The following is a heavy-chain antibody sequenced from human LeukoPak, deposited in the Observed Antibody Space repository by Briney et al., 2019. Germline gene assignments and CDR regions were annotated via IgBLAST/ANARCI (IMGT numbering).Heavy chain of an antibody. CDR3: ARGRNIVVVPAAVNYYYGMDV. CDR2: IYYSGST. D-gene: IGHD2-2*01. Sequence: SETLSLTCTVSGGSISSGGYYWSWIRQHPGKGLQWIGYIYYSGSTNYNPSLKSRVTISVDTSKNQFSLKLSSVTAADTAVYYCARGRNIVVVPAAVNYYYGMDVWGQGTTVTVSS. J-gene: IGHJ6*02. CDR1: GGSISSGGYY. V-gene: IGHV4-61*08.